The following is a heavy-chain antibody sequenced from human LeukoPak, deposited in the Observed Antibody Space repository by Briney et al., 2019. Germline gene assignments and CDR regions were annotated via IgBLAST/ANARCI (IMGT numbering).Heavy chain of an antibody. V-gene: IGHV5-51*01. Sequence: KGGESLKISCKGSGYTFTTYWIGWVRQMPGKGLEWMGIIYPGDSDTRYSPSFQGQVTISADKSISTAYLQWSSLKASDTAMYYCARHSSSWDPYWYFDLWGRGTPVTVSS. CDR2: IYPGDSDT. CDR3: ARHSSSWDPYWYFDL. D-gene: IGHD6-13*01. J-gene: IGHJ2*01. CDR1: GYTFTTYW.